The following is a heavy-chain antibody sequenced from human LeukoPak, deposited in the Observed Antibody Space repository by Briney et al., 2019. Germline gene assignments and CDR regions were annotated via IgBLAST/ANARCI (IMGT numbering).Heavy chain of an antibody. CDR2: IYTSGST. V-gene: IGHV4-61*02. J-gene: IGHJ4*02. Sequence: PSETLSLTCTVSGGSISSGSYYWSWIRQPAGKGLEWIRRIYTSGSTNYNPSLKSRVTISVDTSKNQFSLKLSSVTAADTAVYYCARIGGYYDSSGYYTYFDYWGQGTLVTVSS. CDR3: ARIGGYYDSSGYYTYFDY. D-gene: IGHD3-22*01. CDR1: GGSISSGSYY.